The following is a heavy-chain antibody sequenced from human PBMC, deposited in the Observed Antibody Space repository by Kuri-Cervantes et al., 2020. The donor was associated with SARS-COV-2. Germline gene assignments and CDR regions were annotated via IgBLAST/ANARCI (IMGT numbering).Heavy chain of an antibody. CDR2: IYYSGST. Sequence: SETLSLTCTVSGGSISSSSYYWSWIRQPPGKGLEWIGYIYYSGSTNYNPSLKSRVTISVDTSTNQFSLKLSSVTAADTAVYYCARNPPRYYYDSSGPSGGWFDPWGQGTLVTVSS. V-gene: IGHV4-61*01. J-gene: IGHJ5*02. CDR1: GGSISSSSYY. D-gene: IGHD3-22*01. CDR3: ARNPPRYYYDSSGPSGGWFDP.